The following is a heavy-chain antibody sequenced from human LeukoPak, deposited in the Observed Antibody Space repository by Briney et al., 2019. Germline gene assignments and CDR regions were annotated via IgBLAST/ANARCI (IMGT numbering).Heavy chain of an antibody. D-gene: IGHD2-15*01. J-gene: IGHJ4*02. Sequence: ASVKVSCKASGYTFTRYYMHWVRQAPGQGLEGMGWINPNSGGTNYAQKFKGRVTMTRDTSISTAYMELSRLRSDDTAVYYCARESCSGGSCYSGPPNDYWGQGTLVTVSS. CDR2: INPNSGGT. CDR3: ARESCSGGSCYSGPPNDY. V-gene: IGHV1-2*02. CDR1: GYTFTRYY.